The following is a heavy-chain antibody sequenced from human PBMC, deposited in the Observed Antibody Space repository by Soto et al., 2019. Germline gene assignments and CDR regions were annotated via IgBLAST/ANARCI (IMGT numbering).Heavy chain of an antibody. J-gene: IGHJ6*03. CDR1: GGSFSGYY. Sequence: SETLSLTCAVYGGSFSGYYWSWIRQPPGKGLEWIGEINHSGSTNYNPSLKSRVTISVDTSKNQFSLKLSSVTAADTAVYYCARGKTSADLAIVTYYMDVWGKGTTVTVSS. V-gene: IGHV4-34*01. CDR3: ARGKTSADLAIVTYYMDV. CDR2: INHSGST. D-gene: IGHD2-2*03.